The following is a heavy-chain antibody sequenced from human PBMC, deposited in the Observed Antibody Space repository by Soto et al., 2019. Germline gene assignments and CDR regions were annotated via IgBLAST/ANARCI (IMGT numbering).Heavy chain of an antibody. Sequence: QVQLVQSGAEVRNPGSSVKVSCRASGDKFSSYTISWVRQAPGQGLAWMGRIVPFAGAPIYAQIFQGRITTTANSSSSTDYMELTSLTFNDTAVYYCARQPSIVAVGIPLYSYSYMDVWGEGTAVTVSS. CDR1: GDKFSSYT. J-gene: IGHJ6*03. CDR3: ARQPSIVAVGIPLYSYSYMDV. V-gene: IGHV1-69*08. CDR2: IVPFAGAP. D-gene: IGHD6-13*01.